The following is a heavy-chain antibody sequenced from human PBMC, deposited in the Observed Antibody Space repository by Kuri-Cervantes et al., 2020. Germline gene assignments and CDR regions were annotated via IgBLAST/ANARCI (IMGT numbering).Heavy chain of an antibody. CDR2: IDWDDGK. V-gene: IGHV2-70D*14. CDR1: GFSLSTSGMR. Sequence: SGPTLVKPAQTLTLTCTFSGFSLSTSGMRVSWIRQPPGKALEWLARIDWDDGKFYSTSLKTRLTISKDTSKKQVVLTMTNMDPVDTATYYCARHSGPALGVFDYWGQGTLVTVSS. J-gene: IGHJ4*02. CDR3: ARHSGPALGVFDY. D-gene: IGHD1-26*01.